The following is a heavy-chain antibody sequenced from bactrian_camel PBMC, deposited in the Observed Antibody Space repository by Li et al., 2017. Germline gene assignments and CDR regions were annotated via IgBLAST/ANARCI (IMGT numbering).Heavy chain of an antibody. J-gene: IGHJ4*01. CDR1: SITDGIDA. D-gene: IGHD5*01. V-gene: IGHV3S53*01. CDR2: IDSDGTT. Sequence: VQLVESGGGSVQAGQSLRLSCAASSITDGIDAMAWFRQAPGKEREGVAVIDSDGTTRYAESMEGRFTLSQDNAKTTMYLQMDSLKPEDTGVYYCAADLVLASLRISNPCTLSQGTQVTVS.